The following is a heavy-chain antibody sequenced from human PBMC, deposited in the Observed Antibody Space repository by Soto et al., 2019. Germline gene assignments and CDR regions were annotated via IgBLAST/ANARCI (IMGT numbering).Heavy chain of an antibody. D-gene: IGHD5-12*01. CDR2: IMPIFRTP. CDR3: ASNKDRLQLGGNYYYIMDV. V-gene: IGHV1-69*12. CDR1: GGTFSNYA. Sequence: QVQLVQSGAEVKKPGSSVKVSCKASGGTFSNYAISWVRQAPGQGLEWMGGIMPIFRTPDYAQKFQGRVTITADESTSTAYMKLSSLRSDDTGVYYCASNKDRLQLGGNYYYIMDVGGQGTTVTVSS. J-gene: IGHJ6*02.